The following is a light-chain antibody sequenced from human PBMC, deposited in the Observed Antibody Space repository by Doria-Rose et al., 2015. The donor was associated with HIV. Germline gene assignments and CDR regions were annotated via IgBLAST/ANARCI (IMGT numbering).Light chain of an antibody. Sequence: PGERVTLSCRASQSVSSNLAWYQQKPGQAPRLLIYDASNRATGIPARFSGSGSGTDFTLTISSLEPEGFAVYFCQQRSNWPPIFTFGPGTKVDI. CDR2: DAS. CDR3: QQRSNWPPIFT. CDR1: QSVSSN. J-gene: IGKJ3*01. V-gene: IGKV3-11*01.